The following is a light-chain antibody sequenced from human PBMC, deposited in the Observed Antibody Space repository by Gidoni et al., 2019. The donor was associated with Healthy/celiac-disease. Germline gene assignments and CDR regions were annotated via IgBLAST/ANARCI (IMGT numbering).Light chain of an antibody. Sequence: DIVMTQSPLSLPVTPGEPASISCRSSQSLLHSNGYNYLDWHLQKPGQSPQLLIYLGSSRASGVPDRFSGSGSGTDFTLKISRVEAEDVGVYYCMQALQTPRTFGQGTKVEIK. J-gene: IGKJ1*01. CDR3: MQALQTPRT. V-gene: IGKV2-28*01. CDR1: QSLLHSNGYNY. CDR2: LGS.